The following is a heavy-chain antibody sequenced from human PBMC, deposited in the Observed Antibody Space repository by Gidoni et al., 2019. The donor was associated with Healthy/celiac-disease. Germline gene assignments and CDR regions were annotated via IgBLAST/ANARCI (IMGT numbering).Heavy chain of an antibody. J-gene: IGHJ4*02. V-gene: IGHV3-21*01. Sequence: EVQLVESGGGLVKPGGSLRLSCAASGFTFSSYSMNWVRQAPGKGLEWVSSISSSSSYIYYADSVKGRLTISRDNAKNSLYLQMNSLRAEDTAVYYCARDLSFQVVAATPSDDYWGQGTLVTVSS. CDR3: ARDLSFQVVAATPSDDY. CDR2: ISSSSSYI. CDR1: GFTFSSYS. D-gene: IGHD2-15*01.